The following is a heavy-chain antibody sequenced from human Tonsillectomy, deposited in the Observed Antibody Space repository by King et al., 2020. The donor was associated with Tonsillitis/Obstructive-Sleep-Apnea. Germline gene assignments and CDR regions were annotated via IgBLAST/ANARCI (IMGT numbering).Heavy chain of an antibody. CDR3: AWGETVVGPAANNYYHYGMDV. CDR2: INHSGST. Sequence: VQLQQWGAGLLKPSETLSLTCAVYGGSFSGYYWSWIRQPPGKGLEWIGEINHSGSTNYNPSLKSRVTISVDTSKNQFSLKLSSVTAADTAVYYCAWGETVVGPAANNYYHYGMDVWGQGTTVTVSS. J-gene: IGHJ6*02. V-gene: IGHV4-34*01. D-gene: IGHD2-2*01. CDR1: GGSFSGYY.